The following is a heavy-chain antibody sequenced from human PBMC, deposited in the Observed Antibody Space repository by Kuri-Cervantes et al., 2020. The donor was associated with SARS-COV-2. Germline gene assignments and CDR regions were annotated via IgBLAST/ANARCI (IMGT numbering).Heavy chain of an antibody. Sequence: GGSLTLSCAASGFTFSSYWMHWVRQAPGKGLVWVSRINSDGSSTSYADSVKGRFTISRDNAKNTLYLQMNSLRAEDTAVYYCASGGPYYDFWSGLTYYYYYGMDVWGQGTTVTVSS. CDR2: INSDGSST. CDR3: ASGGPYYDFWSGLTYYYYYGMDV. CDR1: GFTFSSYW. J-gene: IGHJ6*02. V-gene: IGHV3-74*01. D-gene: IGHD3-3*01.